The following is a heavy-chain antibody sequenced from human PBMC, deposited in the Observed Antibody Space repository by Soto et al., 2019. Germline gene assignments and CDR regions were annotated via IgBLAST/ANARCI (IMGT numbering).Heavy chain of an antibody. D-gene: IGHD2-15*01. V-gene: IGHV1-3*01. J-gene: IGHJ5*02. CDR3: ARDLEGCSGGSCYSVWFDP. CDR1: GYTFTSYA. Sequence: ASVKVSCKASGYTFTSYAMHWVRQAPGQRLEWMGWINAGNGNTKYSQKIQGRVTITRDTSASTAYMELSSLRSEDTAVYYCARDLEGCSGGSCYSVWFDPWGQGTLVTVSS. CDR2: INAGNGNT.